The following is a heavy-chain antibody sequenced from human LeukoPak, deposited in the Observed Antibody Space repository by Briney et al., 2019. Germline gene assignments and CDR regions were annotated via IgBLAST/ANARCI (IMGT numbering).Heavy chain of an antibody. J-gene: IGHJ6*02. Sequence: GGSLRLSCVVSGFTFSTSAMSWVRQAPGKGLEWVSGISKSGGSTYYADSVKGRFTSSRDNSKNTLYLQMNSLRAEDTAVYYCARATQQLAPYGMDVWGQGTTVTVSS. CDR1: GFTFSTSA. D-gene: IGHD6-13*01. CDR3: ARATQQLAPYGMDV. CDR2: ISKSGGST. V-gene: IGHV3-23*01.